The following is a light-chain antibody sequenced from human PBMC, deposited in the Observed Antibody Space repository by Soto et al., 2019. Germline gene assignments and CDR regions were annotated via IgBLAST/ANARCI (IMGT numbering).Light chain of an antibody. J-gene: IGLJ3*02. CDR3: ETWDSNTRV. Sequence: QSVLTQSSSASASLGSSVKLTCTLSSGHSSYIIAWHQQQPGKAPRYLMKLEGSGSYNKGSGVPDRFSGSSSGADRYLTISNLQFEVEADYYCETWDSNTRVFSGGTHLTVL. CDR1: SGHSSYI. V-gene: IGLV4-60*02. CDR2: LEGSGSY.